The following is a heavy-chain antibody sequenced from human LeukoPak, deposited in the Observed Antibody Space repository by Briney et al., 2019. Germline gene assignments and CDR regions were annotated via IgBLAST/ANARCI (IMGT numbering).Heavy chain of an antibody. Sequence: SETLSLTCTVSGASISSSTYYWGWIRQPPGKGLEWIGSIYFSGSTYYNPSLKSRVTISVDTSKNQFSLKLSSVTAADTAVYYCARRPVLWFDPWGQGTLVTVSS. D-gene: IGHD2/OR15-2a*01. V-gene: IGHV4-39*01. CDR1: GASISSSTYY. J-gene: IGHJ5*02. CDR3: ARRPVLWFDP. CDR2: IYFSGST.